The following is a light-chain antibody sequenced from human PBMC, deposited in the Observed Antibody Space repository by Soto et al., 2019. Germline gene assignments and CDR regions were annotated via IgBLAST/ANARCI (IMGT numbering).Light chain of an antibody. V-gene: IGKV3-15*01. Sequence: EIVMTQSPATLSVSPGERATLSCRASQSVSSNLAWYQQKPGQAPRLLIFAASTSGTGIPARFSGSGSGTEFTLTNSSLQSEDFGVYYCQQYNTWPPITFGPGTRLHIK. CDR1: QSVSSN. J-gene: IGKJ5*01. CDR2: AAS. CDR3: QQYNTWPPIT.